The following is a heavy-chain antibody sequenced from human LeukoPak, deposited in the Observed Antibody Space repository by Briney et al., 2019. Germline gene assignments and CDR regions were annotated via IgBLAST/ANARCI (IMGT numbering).Heavy chain of an antibody. D-gene: IGHD2-2*01. CDR1: GGSLSSSIYY. J-gene: IGHJ5*02. CDR2: VYYSGST. CDR3: ARVGAAAMFGSGAWFDP. Sequence: PGTLSPTRTVSGGSLSSSIYYWGWIRQPPGKGLEWIGRVYYSGSTYYNPSLKSRVTISVARSKNQFSLKLSSVTAADTAVYYCARVGAAAMFGSGAWFDPWGQGTLVTVSS. V-gene: IGHV4-39*07.